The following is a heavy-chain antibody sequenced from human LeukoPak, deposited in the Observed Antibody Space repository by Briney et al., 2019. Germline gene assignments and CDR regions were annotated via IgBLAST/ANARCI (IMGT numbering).Heavy chain of an antibody. Sequence: PGESLKISCKASGFSFTNYCIGWVRQMPGKGLEWMGVICPGDSDTRYRPSSQGQFTISADKSISTAYLQWSTLKDSDTAMYYCALRSGYDYDYWGQGTLVTVSS. V-gene: IGHV5-51*01. CDR2: ICPGDSDT. CDR3: ALRSGYDYDY. D-gene: IGHD5-12*01. CDR1: GFSFTNYC. J-gene: IGHJ4*02.